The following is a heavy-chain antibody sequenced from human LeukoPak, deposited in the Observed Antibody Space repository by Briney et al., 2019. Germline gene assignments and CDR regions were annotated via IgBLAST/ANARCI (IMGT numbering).Heavy chain of an antibody. CDR1: GFTVSSNY. V-gene: IGHV3-23*01. D-gene: IGHD6-13*01. J-gene: IGHJ4*02. CDR2: ISGSGDST. CDR3: AIVPSTNWFDYYLDY. Sequence: GGSLRLSCAASGFTVSSNYMNWVRQAPGKGLEWVSGISGSGDSTYYADSVKGRFTISRDNSKNTLYLQMNSLRADDTAVYYCAIVPSTNWFDYYLDYWGQGTLVTVSS.